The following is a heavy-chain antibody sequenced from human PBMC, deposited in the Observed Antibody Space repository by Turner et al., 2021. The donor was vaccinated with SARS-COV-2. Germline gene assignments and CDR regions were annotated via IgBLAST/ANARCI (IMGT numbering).Heavy chain of an antibody. CDR1: GYTFSGYY. CDR2: INPNSGGT. CDR3: ARGPRGYDFWSGYPNWFDP. V-gene: IGHV1-2*02. Sequence: QVQLVQSGAEVKKPGASVKVSCKASGYTFSGYYMHWVRQAPGQGLEWMGWINPNSGGTNYAQKFQGRVTMTSDTSTSTAYMELSRLRSDDTAVYYCARGPRGYDFWSGYPNWFDPWGQGTLVTVSS. J-gene: IGHJ5*02. D-gene: IGHD3-3*01.